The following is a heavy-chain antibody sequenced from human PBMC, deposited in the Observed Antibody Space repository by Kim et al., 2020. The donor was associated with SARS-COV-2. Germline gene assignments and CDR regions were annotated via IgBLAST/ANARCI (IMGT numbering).Heavy chain of an antibody. D-gene: IGHD6-13*01. CDR3: ARDPGYSSSF. V-gene: IGHV6-1*01. J-gene: IGHJ4*02. CDR2: YN. Sequence: YNDYAVSVTSRITINPDTSKTQFSLQLNSVTPEDTAVYYCARDPGYSSSFWGQGTLVTVSS.